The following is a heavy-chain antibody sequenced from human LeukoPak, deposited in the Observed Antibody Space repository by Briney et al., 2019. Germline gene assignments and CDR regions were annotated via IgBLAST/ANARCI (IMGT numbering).Heavy chain of an antibody. Sequence: SETLSLTCTVSGGSISRSNYYWGWIRQPPGKGLEWIGSIYYSGCTYYNPSLKSRVTISVDTSKHQFSLKLSSVAAADTAVYYCVRPSSSDYLDAFDIWGQGTMVTVSS. D-gene: IGHD3-22*01. CDR3: VRPSSSDYLDAFDI. J-gene: IGHJ3*02. CDR2: IYYSGCT. V-gene: IGHV4-39*01. CDR1: GGSISRSNYY.